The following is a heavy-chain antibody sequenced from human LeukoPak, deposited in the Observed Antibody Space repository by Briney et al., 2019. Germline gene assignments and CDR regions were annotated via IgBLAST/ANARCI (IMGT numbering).Heavy chain of an antibody. J-gene: IGHJ4*02. D-gene: IGHD3-10*01. Sequence: HPGGSLRLSCAASGFTFSSYWMTWVRQAPGKGLEWVANLNPDGSRKFYVDSVKGRFTISRDNAKNSLYLQMNSLRAEDTAVYYCARGAHYYGSGSWGQGTLVTVSS. CDR1: GFTFSSYW. CDR2: LNPDGSRK. CDR3: ARGAHYYGSGS. V-gene: IGHV3-7*01.